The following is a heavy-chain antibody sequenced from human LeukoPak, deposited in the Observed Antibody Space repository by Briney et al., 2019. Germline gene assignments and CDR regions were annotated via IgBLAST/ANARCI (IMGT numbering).Heavy chain of an antibody. V-gene: IGHV3-30*04. D-gene: IGHD3-22*01. CDR2: ISYDGSTK. Sequence: GGSLRLSCAASGFTFSSYAMHWVRQTPGKGLEWVAVISYDGSTKYYADSVKGRFTISRDNSKNTLYVQVNSLGTEDTAAYYCAEGSYYDSSGSFYFDYWGQGTLVTVSS. CDR3: AEGSYYDSSGSFYFDY. J-gene: IGHJ4*02. CDR1: GFTFSSYA.